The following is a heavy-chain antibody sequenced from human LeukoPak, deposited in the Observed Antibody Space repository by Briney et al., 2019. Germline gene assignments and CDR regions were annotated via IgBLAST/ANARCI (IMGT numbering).Heavy chain of an antibody. D-gene: IGHD2-8*01. J-gene: IGHJ4*02. CDR3: SRENGAFSPFGY. CDR2: ISHSGST. Sequence: PSGTLSLTCTVSGDSINTRPYWWTWVRQPPGKGLEWIGEISHSGSTKYNPSLESRVTVSLDKSKNQLSLNLTSVTAADTAVYYCSRENGAFSPFGYWGQGTLVTVLS. V-gene: IGHV4-4*02. CDR1: GDSINTRPYW.